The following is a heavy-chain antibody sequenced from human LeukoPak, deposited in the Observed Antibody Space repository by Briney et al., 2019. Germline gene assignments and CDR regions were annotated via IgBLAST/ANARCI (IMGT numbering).Heavy chain of an antibody. CDR2: ISGSGGST. D-gene: IGHD6-19*01. CDR1: GFTFSSYA. CDR3: AKAQWLARIFDY. J-gene: IGHJ4*02. V-gene: IGHV3-23*01. Sequence: GGSLRLSCAASGFTFSSYAMSWVRQAPGKGLEWVSAISGSGGSTYYADSVKGRSTISRDNSKNTLYLQMNSLRAEDTAVYYCAKAQWLARIFDYWGQGTLVTVSS.